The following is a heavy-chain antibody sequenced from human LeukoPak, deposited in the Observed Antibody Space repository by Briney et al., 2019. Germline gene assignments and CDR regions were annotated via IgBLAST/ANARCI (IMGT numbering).Heavy chain of an antibody. CDR2: ISDNGGNT. D-gene: IGHD6-13*01. CDR3: VKAAGTWYGYFDY. V-gene: IGHV3-64D*06. Sequence: GGSLRLSCSASGFTFSNYAIHWVRQAPGKGLEYVPTISDNGGNTNYADSVKGRFTISRDNSKNTLYLQMSSLRPEDTAVYYCVKAAGTWYGYFDYWGQGTLVTVSS. J-gene: IGHJ4*02. CDR1: GFTFSNYA.